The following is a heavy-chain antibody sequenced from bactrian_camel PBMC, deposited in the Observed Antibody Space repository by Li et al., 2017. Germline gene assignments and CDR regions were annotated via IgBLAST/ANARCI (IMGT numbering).Heavy chain of an antibody. CDR2: MGNDGIT. J-gene: IGHJ4*01. CDR1: GNSYRNYC. D-gene: IGHD7*01. Sequence: QLVESGGGSVQAGGSLRLACTGSGNSYRNYCMGWVRQAPGKAREGVASMGNDGITSYADSVKGRFTISRDNAKNTLYLQMNSLKPDDSGTYICAYESGTTPDLCRRRGPGGYFGQGTQVTVS. V-gene: IGHV3S53*01.